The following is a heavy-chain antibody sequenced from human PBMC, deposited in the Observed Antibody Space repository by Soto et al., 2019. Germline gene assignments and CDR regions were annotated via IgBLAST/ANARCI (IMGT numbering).Heavy chain of an antibody. Sequence: SETLSLTCTVSGGSISSYYWSWIRQPPGKGLEWIGYIYYSGSTNYNPSLKSRVTISVDTSKNQFSLKLSSVTAADTAVYYCASITMVREPHLDPWGQGTLVTVSS. D-gene: IGHD3-10*01. J-gene: IGHJ5*02. CDR1: GGSISSYY. CDR3: ASITMVREPHLDP. V-gene: IGHV4-59*08. CDR2: IYYSGST.